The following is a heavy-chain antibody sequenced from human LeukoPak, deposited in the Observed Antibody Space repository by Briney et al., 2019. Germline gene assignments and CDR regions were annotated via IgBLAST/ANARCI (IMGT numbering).Heavy chain of an antibody. CDR2: IGTAGYT. CDR1: GFIFRSYD. CDR3: ARQTTVGGLDY. J-gene: IGHJ4*02. D-gene: IGHD4-11*01. V-gene: IGHV3-13*01. Sequence: PGGSLRLPCAASGFIFRSYDMHWVRQATGKGLEWVSDIGTAGYTNYRRLVKGRFTILRENAKNSLYLQMNSLRAGNTAVYYCARQTTVGGLDYWGQGTLVTVSS.